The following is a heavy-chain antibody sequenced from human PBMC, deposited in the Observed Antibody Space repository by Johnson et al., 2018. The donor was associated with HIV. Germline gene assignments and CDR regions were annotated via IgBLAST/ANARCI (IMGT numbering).Heavy chain of an antibody. CDR2: TRNKANSYTT. CDR1: GFTFSDHY. CDR3: AKDLVFCVPRSESYYKVFFAFDI. Sequence: EVQLVESGGGLVQPGGSLRLSCAASGFTFSDHYMDWVRQAPGKGLEWVGRTRNKANSYTTAYAASVKGRFTISRDDSKNSLYLQMNSLKTEDTAVYYCAKDLVFCVPRSESYYKVFFAFDIWGQGTMVIVSS. J-gene: IGHJ3*02. V-gene: IGHV3-72*01. D-gene: IGHD3-10*01.